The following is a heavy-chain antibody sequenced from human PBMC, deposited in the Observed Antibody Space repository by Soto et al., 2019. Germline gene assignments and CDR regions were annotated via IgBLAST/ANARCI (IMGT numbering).Heavy chain of an antibody. CDR1: GFTFSSYA. J-gene: IGHJ4*02. D-gene: IGHD4-17*01. CDR2: ISGSGGST. V-gene: IGHV3-23*01. Sequence: GGSLRLSCAASGFTFSSYAMSWVRQAPGKGLEWVSAISGSGGSTYYADSVKGRFTISRDNSKNTLYLQMNSLRAEDTAVYYCAKWALMTTVTTDYFDYWGQGTLVTVSS. CDR3: AKWALMTTVTTDYFDY.